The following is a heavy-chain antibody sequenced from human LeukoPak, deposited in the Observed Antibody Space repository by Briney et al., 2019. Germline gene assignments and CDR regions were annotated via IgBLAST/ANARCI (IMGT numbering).Heavy chain of an antibody. CDR1: GYSFTSYW. Sequence: GESLRFSCKGSGYSFTSYWISWVRQMPGEGLEWMGRIDPSDSYTNYSPSFQGHVTISADKSISTAYLQWSSLKASDTAMYYCARHHYDSSGYYRGIDYWGQGTLVTVSS. V-gene: IGHV5-10-1*01. CDR3: ARHHYDSSGYYRGIDY. CDR2: IDPSDSYT. J-gene: IGHJ4*02. D-gene: IGHD3-22*01.